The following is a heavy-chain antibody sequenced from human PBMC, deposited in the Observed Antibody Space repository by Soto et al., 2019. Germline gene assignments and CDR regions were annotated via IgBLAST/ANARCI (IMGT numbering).Heavy chain of an antibody. CDR3: AKDRRAGGNSAFYFDF. CDR1: GFKFSNYA. CDR2: ISATGGGT. V-gene: IGHV3-23*01. Sequence: GGSLRLSCAASGFKFSNYAMSWVRQAPGKGLEWVSLISATGGGTYYADSVKGRFTISRDNSHNTLYLQVHSLAAEDTAVYYCAKDRRAGGNSAFYFDFWGQGAQVTVSS. D-gene: IGHD3-16*01. J-gene: IGHJ4*02.